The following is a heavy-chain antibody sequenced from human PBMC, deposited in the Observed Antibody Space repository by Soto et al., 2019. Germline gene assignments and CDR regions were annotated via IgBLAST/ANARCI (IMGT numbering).Heavy chain of an antibody. V-gene: IGHV3-66*01. D-gene: IGHD6-19*01. CDR1: GFTDSSNY. CDR2: IYSGGST. CDR3: ASAPYSSGWNRELDGSFDY. Sequence: GGSLRLSCAASGFTDSSNYMSWVRQAPGKGLEWVSVIYSGGSTYYADSVKGRFTISRDNSKNTLYLQMNSLRAEDTAVYYCASAPYSSGWNRELDGSFDYWGQGTLVTVSS. J-gene: IGHJ4*02.